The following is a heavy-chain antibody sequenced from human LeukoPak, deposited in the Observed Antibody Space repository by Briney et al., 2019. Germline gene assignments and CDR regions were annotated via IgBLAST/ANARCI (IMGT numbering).Heavy chain of an antibody. CDR3: AREGGFYRPLDY. J-gene: IGHJ4*02. D-gene: IGHD3-3*01. CDR2: GHLDGRT. V-gene: IGHV4-4*02. CDR1: GGSVTSTNW. Sequence: SETLSLTCDVSGGSVTSTNWWTWVRQPPGKGLEWIGEGHLDGRTNYNPSLKSRLIMSVDLTENHISLKLTSVTAADTAVYHCAREGGFYRPLDYSGQGTLVTVSS.